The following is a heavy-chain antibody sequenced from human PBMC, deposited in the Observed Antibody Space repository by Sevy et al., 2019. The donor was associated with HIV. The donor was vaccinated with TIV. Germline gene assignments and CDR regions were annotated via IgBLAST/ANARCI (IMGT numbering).Heavy chain of an antibody. Sequence: SETLSLTCTVSGGSITSLYWNWIRQPPGKGLEWIANIYYNGHINYNPSPKSRVTLSIDTSKNQFSLRLSSVTAADTAMYYCAGEKGRGRGYYWGQGTLVTASS. D-gene: IGHD3-10*01. CDR3: AGEKGRGRGYY. CDR1: GGSITSLY. V-gene: IGHV4-59*11. J-gene: IGHJ4*02. CDR2: IYYNGHI.